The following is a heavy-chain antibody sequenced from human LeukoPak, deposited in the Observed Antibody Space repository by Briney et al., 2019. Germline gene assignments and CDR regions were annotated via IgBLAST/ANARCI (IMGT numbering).Heavy chain of an antibody. V-gene: IGHV3-74*01. CDR3: AGQNCSGGSCYRWLGYSYGSFDY. CDR1: GFTFSSYW. CDR2: INSDGSST. Sequence: GGSLRLSCAASGFTFSSYWMHWVRQAPGKGLVWVSRINSDGSSTSYADSVKGRFTISRDNSKNTLYLQMNSLRAEDTAVYYCAGQNCSGGSCYRWLGYSYGSFDYWGQGTLVTVSS. J-gene: IGHJ4*02. D-gene: IGHD2-15*01.